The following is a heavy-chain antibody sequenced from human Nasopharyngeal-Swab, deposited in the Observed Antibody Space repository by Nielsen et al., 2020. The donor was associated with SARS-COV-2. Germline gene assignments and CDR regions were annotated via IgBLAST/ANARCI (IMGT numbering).Heavy chain of an antibody. J-gene: IGHJ4*02. CDR2: INHSGST. D-gene: IGHD1-26*01. V-gene: IGHV4-34*01. CDR3: ARGRVGAKDY. Sequence: SETLSLTCAVYGGSFSGCYWSWIRQPPGKGLEWIGEINHSGSTNYNPSLKSRVTISVDTSKNQFSLKLSSVTAADTAVYYCARGRVGAKDYWGQGTLVTVSS. CDR1: GGSFSGCY.